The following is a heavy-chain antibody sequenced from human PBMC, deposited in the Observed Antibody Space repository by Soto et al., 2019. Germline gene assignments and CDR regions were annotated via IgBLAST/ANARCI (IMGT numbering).Heavy chain of an antibody. CDR2: IIPIFGTA. V-gene: IGHV1-69*01. CDR3: ARSQGGSSSLDIYYYYYYGMDV. D-gene: IGHD2-15*01. Sequence: QVQLVQSGAEVKKPWSSVKVSCKAPGGTFSSYAISWVRQAPGQGLEWMGGIIPIFGTAKYAQKFQGRVTITADESTSTGYMELSSLRSEDTAVYDCARSQGGSSSLDIYYYYYYGMDVWGQGTTVTVSS. J-gene: IGHJ6*02. CDR1: GGTFSSYA.